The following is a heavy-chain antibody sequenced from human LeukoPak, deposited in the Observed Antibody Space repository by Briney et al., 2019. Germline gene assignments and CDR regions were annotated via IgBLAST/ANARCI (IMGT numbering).Heavy chain of an antibody. J-gene: IGHJ4*02. CDR3: ARDGYGDYRFDH. V-gene: IGHV3-48*02. D-gene: IGHD4-17*01. Sequence: GESLRLSCAASRFTFSRYSFNWVRQAPGKGLEWVSYISSSSSTISYADSVKGRFTISRDNAKNSLYLQMNSLRDEDTAVYYCARDGYGDYRFDHWGQGALVTVSS. CDR2: ISSSSSTI. CDR1: RFTFSRYS.